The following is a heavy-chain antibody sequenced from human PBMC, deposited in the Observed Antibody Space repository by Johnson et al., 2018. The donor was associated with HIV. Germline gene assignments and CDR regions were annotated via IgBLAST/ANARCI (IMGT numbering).Heavy chain of an antibody. CDR2: ISYDGSNK. Sequence: QVQLVESGGGVVQPGRSLRLSCAASGFTFSSYAMHWVRQAPGKGLEWVAVISYDGSNKYYADSVKGLFTISRDNSKNTLYLQMNSLRAEDTAVYYCARDRPIAPFDIWGQGTMVTVSS. J-gene: IGHJ3*02. V-gene: IGHV3-30-3*01. CDR3: ARDRPIAPFDI. D-gene: IGHD3-22*01. CDR1: GFTFSSYA.